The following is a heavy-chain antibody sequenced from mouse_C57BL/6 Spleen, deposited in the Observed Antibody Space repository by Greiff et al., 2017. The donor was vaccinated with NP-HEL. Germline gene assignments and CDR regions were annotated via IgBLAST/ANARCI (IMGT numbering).Heavy chain of an antibody. CDR2: ISYDGSN. CDR3: AMYGGESSGHYYAMDY. J-gene: IGHJ4*01. D-gene: IGHD3-2*02. Sequence: EVKLVESGPGLVKPSQSLSLTCSVTGYSITSGYYWNWIRQFPGNKLEWMGYISYDGSNNYNPSLKNRISITRDTSKNQFFLKLNSVTTEDTATYYGAMYGGESSGHYYAMDYWGQRTSVTVSS. V-gene: IGHV3-6*01. CDR1: GYSITSGYY.